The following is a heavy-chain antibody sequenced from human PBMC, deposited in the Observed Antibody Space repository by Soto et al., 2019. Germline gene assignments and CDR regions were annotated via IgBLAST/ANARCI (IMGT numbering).Heavy chain of an antibody. V-gene: IGHV3-66*01. CDR1: GFTVSSNY. CDR3: ARGPYSSSWYDY. D-gene: IGHD6-13*01. J-gene: IGHJ4*02. CDR2: IYSGGST. Sequence: GGSLRLSCAASGFTVSSNYMSWVRQAPGKGLEWVSVIYSGGSTYYADSVKGRFTISRDNSKNTLYLQMNSLRAEDTAVYYCARGPYSSSWYDYWGQGTLVTVSS.